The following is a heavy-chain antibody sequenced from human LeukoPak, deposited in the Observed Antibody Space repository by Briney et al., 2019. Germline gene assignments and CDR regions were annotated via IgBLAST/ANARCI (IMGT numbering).Heavy chain of an antibody. CDR2: TYYRSKWYN. J-gene: IGHJ2*01. D-gene: IGHD5-24*01. V-gene: IGHV6-1*01. Sequence: SQTLSLTFALSGDSVSINSAAWNWIRQSPSRGLEWLGSTYYRSKWYNDYAVSVKSRITINPDTSKKQFSLQLNSVTPEDTAVYYCARDVEMATPRGYFDLWGRGTLVTISS. CDR3: ARDVEMATPRGYFDL. CDR1: GDSVSINSAA.